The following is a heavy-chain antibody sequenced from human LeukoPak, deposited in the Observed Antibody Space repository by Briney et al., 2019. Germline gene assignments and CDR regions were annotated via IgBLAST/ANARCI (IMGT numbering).Heavy chain of an antibody. CDR2: ISSSSSYI. Sequence: PGGSLRLSCAASGFTFSSYSMNWVRQAPGKGLEWVSSISSSSSYIYYADSVKGRFTISRDNAKNSLYLQMNSLRAEDTAVYYCARDIEDDYGDYGFPNSGDYWGQGTLVTVSS. V-gene: IGHV3-21*01. CDR1: GFTFSSYS. J-gene: IGHJ4*02. CDR3: ARDIEDDYGDYGFPNSGDY. D-gene: IGHD4-17*01.